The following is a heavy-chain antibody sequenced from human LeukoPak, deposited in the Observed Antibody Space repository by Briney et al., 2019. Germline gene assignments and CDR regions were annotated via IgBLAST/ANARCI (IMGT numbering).Heavy chain of an antibody. CDR2: FDPEDGET. V-gene: IGHV1-24*01. Sequence: GASVKVSCKVSGYTLTELSMHWVRQAPGKGLEWMGGFDPEDGETIYAQKFQGRVTMTEDTSTDTAYMELSSLRSEDTAVYYCATWAYYYGSGPRGYYFDYWGQGTLVTSPQ. CDR3: ATWAYYYGSGPRGYYFDY. D-gene: IGHD3-10*01. CDR1: GYTLTELS. J-gene: IGHJ4*02.